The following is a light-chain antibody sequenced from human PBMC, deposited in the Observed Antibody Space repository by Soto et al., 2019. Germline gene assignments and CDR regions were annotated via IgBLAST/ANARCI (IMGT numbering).Light chain of an antibody. CDR2: KAS. CDR3: QQRAT. Sequence: DILMTQSPSTLSASVGDRVTITCRASQSISSWLAWYQQKPGKAPKLLIYKASSLESGVPSRFSGSGSGTEFTLTISSLQPDDFATYYCQQRATFGQGTKVEIK. V-gene: IGKV1-5*03. CDR1: QSISSW. J-gene: IGKJ1*01.